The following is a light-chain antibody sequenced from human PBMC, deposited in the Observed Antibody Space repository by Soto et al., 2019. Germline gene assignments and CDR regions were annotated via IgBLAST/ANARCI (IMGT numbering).Light chain of an antibody. J-gene: IGKJ1*01. CDR1: QRIRGW. CDR3: QQYNRLT. V-gene: IGKV1-5*03. Sequence: QMAPSPSILSGSVGDSVTITGRASQRIRGWLPWCQQNAGKAPKLLIYKASTLKSGVTAKFRGSGSRTDFTLTLSRPQPDDFATYSCQQYNRLTVGPGTKVDIK. CDR2: KAS.